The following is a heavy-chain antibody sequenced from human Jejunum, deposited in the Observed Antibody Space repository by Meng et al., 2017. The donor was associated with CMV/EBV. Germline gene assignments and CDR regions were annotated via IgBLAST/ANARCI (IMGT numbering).Heavy chain of an antibody. CDR2: INAGSTLI. Sequence: EMHWVRQAPGKGLEWLSYINAGSTLIYYADSVKGRFTISRDNAKKSLYLQMNSLRVEDTAVYYCARDPTLRRGRSLRYYGMDVWGQGTTVTVSS. CDR3: ARDPTLRRGRSLRYYGMDV. D-gene: IGHD1-26*01. J-gene: IGHJ6*02. V-gene: IGHV3-48*03.